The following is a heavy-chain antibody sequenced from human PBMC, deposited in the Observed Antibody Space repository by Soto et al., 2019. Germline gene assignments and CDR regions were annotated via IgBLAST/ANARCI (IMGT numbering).Heavy chain of an antibody. CDR1: GFSLSTSGVG. CDR2: IYWDDDK. V-gene: IGHV2-5*02. D-gene: IGHD3-22*01. Sequence: QITLKESGPPLVKPTQTLTLTCTFSGFSLSTSGVGVGWIRQPPGKALEWLALIYWDDDKRYSPSLKSRLTITKDPSKNQVVLTMTNMDPVDTATYYCARHRGYYYDSSGYYPDYWGQGTLVTVSS. CDR3: ARHRGYYYDSSGYYPDY. J-gene: IGHJ4*02.